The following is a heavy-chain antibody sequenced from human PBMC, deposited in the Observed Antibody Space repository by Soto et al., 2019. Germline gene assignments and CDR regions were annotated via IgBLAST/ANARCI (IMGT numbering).Heavy chain of an antibody. D-gene: IGHD6-13*01. CDR2: IIPIFGTA. CDR1: GGTFSSYA. Sequence: QVQLVQSGAEVKKPGSSVKVSCKASGGTFSSYAISWVRQAPGQGLEWMGGIIPIFGTANYAQRFQGRVTITADEYPSTAYMNLSSLRSEDTAVYYCARVISSSPESHDAFDIWGQGTMVTVSS. J-gene: IGHJ3*02. V-gene: IGHV1-69*01. CDR3: ARVISSSPESHDAFDI.